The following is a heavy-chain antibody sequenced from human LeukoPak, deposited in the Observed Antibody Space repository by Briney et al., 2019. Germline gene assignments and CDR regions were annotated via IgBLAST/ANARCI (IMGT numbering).Heavy chain of an antibody. CDR2: MNPNSGNT. V-gene: IGHV1-8*01. CDR3: ARGGYSSSWPYYCYYGMDV. J-gene: IGHJ6*02. Sequence: ASVKVSCKASGYTFTSYDINWVRQATGQGLEWMGWMNPNSGNTGYAQKFQGRVTMTRNTSISTAYMELSSLRSEDTAVYYCARGGYSSSWPYYCYYGMDVWGQGTTVTVSS. CDR1: GYTFTSYD. D-gene: IGHD6-13*01.